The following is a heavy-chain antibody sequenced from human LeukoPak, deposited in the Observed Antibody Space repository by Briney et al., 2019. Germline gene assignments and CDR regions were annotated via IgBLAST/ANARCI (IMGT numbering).Heavy chain of an antibody. V-gene: IGHV4-38-2*01. CDR3: ARGGGSYYDFWSGKDPFDP. Sequence: SETLSLTCAVYGGSFSGYYWGWIRQPPGKGLEWIGSIYHSGSTYYNPSLKSRVTISVDTSKNQFSLKLSSVTAADTAVYYCARGGGSYYDFWSGKDPFDPWGQGTLVTVSS. J-gene: IGHJ5*02. CDR2: IYHSGST. CDR1: GGSFSGYY. D-gene: IGHD3-3*01.